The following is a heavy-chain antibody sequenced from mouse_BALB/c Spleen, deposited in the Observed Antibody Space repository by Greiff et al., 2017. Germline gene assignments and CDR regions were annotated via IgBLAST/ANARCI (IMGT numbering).Heavy chain of an antibody. V-gene: IGHV3-2*02. CDR1: GYSITSDYA. J-gene: IGHJ4*01. D-gene: IGHD2-3*01. Sequence: EVQLVESGPGLVKPSQSLSLTCTVTGYSITSDYAWNWIRQFPGNKLEWMGYISYSGSTSYNPSLKSRISITRDTSKNQFFLQLNSVTTEDTATYYCARRDGYTYAMDYWGQGTSVTVSS. CDR3: ARRDGYTYAMDY. CDR2: ISYSGST.